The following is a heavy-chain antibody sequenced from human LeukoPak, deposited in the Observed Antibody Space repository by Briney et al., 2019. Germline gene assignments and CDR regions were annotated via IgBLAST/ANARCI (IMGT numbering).Heavy chain of an antibody. Sequence: SETLSLTCTVSGGSISSSSYYWGWIRQPPGKGLEWIGSIYYSGSTYYNPSLKSRVTISVDTSKNQFSLKLSSVTAADTAVYYCARGPSQYNWFDPWGQGTLVTVSS. CDR3: ARGPSQYNWFDP. CDR1: GGSISSSSYY. V-gene: IGHV4-39*01. D-gene: IGHD4-11*01. CDR2: IYYSGST. J-gene: IGHJ5*02.